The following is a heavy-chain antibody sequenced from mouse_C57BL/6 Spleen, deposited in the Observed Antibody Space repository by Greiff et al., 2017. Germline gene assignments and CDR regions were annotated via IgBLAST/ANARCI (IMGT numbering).Heavy chain of an antibody. CDR3: ASQQLRRRGCAY. Sequence: QVQLKESGAELVKPGASVKMSCKASGYTFTSYWITWVKQRPGQGLEWIGDIYPGSGSTNYNEKFKSKATLTVDTSSSTAYMQLSSLTSEDAAVYYCASQQLRRRGCAYWGQGTLVTVSA. CDR1: GYTFTSYW. CDR2: IYPGSGST. D-gene: IGHD2-12*01. V-gene: IGHV1-55*01. J-gene: IGHJ3*01.